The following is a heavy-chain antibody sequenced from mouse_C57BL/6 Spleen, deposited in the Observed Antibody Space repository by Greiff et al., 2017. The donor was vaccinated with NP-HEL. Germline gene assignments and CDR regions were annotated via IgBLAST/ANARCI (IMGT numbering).Heavy chain of an antibody. V-gene: IGHV2-6-1*01. Sequence: VQLQQSGPGLVAPSQSLSITCTVSGFSFTSYGVHWVRQPPGKGLEWLVVIWSDGSTTYNSALKSRLSISKDNSKSQVFLKMNSLQTDDTAMYYCARHDYSNYDYAMDYWGQGTSVTVSS. CDR3: ARHDYSNYDYAMDY. J-gene: IGHJ4*01. D-gene: IGHD2-5*01. CDR1: GFSFTSYG. CDR2: IWSDGST.